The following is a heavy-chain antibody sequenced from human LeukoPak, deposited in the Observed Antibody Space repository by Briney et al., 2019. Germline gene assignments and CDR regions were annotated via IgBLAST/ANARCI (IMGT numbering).Heavy chain of an antibody. V-gene: IGHV3-66*01. Sequence: GGSLRLSCAASGFTVSSNYMSWVRQAPGKGLEWVSVIYSGGSTYYADSVKGRFTISRDNSKNTLYLQMNSLRAEDTAVYYCAGGYYDILTGYYVAYDYWGQGTLVTVSS. J-gene: IGHJ4*02. CDR3: AGGYYDILTGYYVAYDY. D-gene: IGHD3-9*01. CDR1: GFTVSSNY. CDR2: IYSGGST.